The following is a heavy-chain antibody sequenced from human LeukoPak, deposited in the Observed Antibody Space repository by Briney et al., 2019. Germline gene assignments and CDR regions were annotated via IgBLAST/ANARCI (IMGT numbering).Heavy chain of an antibody. Sequence: SETLSLTCTVSGGSISSGGYYWSWIRQPPGKGLEWIGYIYYSGSTYYNPSLKSRVTISVDTSKNQFSLKLSSVTAADTAVYYCAREEGNAGYYDYWGQGTLVTVSS. CDR1: GGSISSGGYY. V-gene: IGHV4-31*03. J-gene: IGHJ4*02. CDR2: IYYSGST. CDR3: AREEGNAGYYDY. D-gene: IGHD3-9*01.